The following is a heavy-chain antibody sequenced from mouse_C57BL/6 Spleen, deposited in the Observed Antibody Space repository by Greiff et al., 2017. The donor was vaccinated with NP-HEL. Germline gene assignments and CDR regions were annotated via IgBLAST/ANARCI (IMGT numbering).Heavy chain of an antibody. V-gene: IGHV1-66*01. D-gene: IGHD2-4*01. J-gene: IGHJ3*01. Sequence: LVESGPELVKPGASVKISCKASGYSFTSYYIHWVKQRPGQGLEWIGWIYPGSGNTKYNEKFKGKATLTADTSSSTAYMQLSSLTSEDSAVYYCAGDYDAWFAYWGQGTLVTVSA. CDR3: AGDYDAWFAY. CDR2: IYPGSGNT. CDR1: GYSFTSYY.